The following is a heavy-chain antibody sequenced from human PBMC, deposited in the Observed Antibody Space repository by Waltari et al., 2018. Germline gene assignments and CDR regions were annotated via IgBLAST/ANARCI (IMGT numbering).Heavy chain of an antibody. J-gene: IGHJ4*02. CDR3: ATDLGIAAAGTRG. CDR2: FDPDDGET. CDR1: GDTRTELT. Sequence: QVQLVQSGAEVKKHGASVKVSGKVSGDTRTELTMQGAGQAPGKGLEWMGGFDPDDGETIYAQKFQGRVTMTEDTSTDTAYMELSSLRSEDTAVYYCATDLGIAAAGTRGWGQGTLVTVSS. V-gene: IGHV1-24*01. D-gene: IGHD6-13*01.